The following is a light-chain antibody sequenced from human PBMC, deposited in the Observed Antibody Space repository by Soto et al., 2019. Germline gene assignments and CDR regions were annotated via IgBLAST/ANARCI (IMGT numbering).Light chain of an antibody. J-gene: IGLJ1*01. CDR1: NSDVGGYNY. CDR3: SSYAGSSSFDV. V-gene: IGLV2-8*01. Sequence: QSALTQPPSASGSPGQSVTISCTGTNSDVGGYNYVSWYQQHPGKAPKLMIYGVSKRPSGVPDRFSGSKSGNTASLTVSGLQAEDEADYDFSSYAGSSSFDVFGTGTKLTVL. CDR2: GVS.